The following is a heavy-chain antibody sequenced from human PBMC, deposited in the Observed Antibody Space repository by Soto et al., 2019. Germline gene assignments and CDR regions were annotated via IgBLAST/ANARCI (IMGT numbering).Heavy chain of an antibody. J-gene: IGHJ6*03. CDR1: GGSISSYY. Sequence: PSETLSLTCTVSGGSISSYYWSWIRQPPGKGLEWIGYIYYSGSTYYNPSLKSRVTISVDTSKSQFSLKLSSVTAADTAVYYCGRISPKSGAPTLVRGVGGKGTTVTVSS. CDR3: GRISPKSGAPTLVRGV. CDR2: IYYSGST. D-gene: IGHD3-16*02. V-gene: IGHV4-59*06.